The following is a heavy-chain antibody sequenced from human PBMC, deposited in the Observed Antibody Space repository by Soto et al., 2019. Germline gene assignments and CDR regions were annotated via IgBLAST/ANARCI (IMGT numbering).Heavy chain of an antibody. CDR1: EFTFSTYA. J-gene: IGHJ3*01. CDR2: ITGNGVGR. V-gene: IGHV3-23*01. D-gene: IGHD4-17*01. CDR3: TRDPNGAHMGAFEF. Sequence: EVQVLESGGGLVQPGGSLRLSCADPEFTFSTYAMTWVRQAPGGRLEWVSSITGNGVGRSYADPVKGRFTVSRDNSKDTLFLRMNSLRVEDTAIYYCTRDPNGAHMGAFEFWGQGIKVTVSS.